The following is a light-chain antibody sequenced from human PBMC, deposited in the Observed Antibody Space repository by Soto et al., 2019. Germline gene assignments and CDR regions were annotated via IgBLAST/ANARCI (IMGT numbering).Light chain of an antibody. CDR2: EVS. CDR1: SSDVGACNS. Sequence: QSALTQPPSASGCPGQSVTISCTGTSSDVGACNSVSWYQQHPGKVPKLLISEVSKRPSGVPDRFSGSKSGNTASLTVSGLQAEDEADYYCSSCRGSDIVFGGGTKLTVL. CDR3: SSCRGSDIV. J-gene: IGLJ2*01. V-gene: IGLV2-8*01.